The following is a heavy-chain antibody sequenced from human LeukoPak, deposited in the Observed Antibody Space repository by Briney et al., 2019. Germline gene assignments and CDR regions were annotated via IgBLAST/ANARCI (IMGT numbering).Heavy chain of an antibody. CDR2: ISSSSSYI. J-gene: IGHJ4*02. D-gene: IGHD6-19*01. CDR1: GFTFSSYS. CDR3: ARTPGQWLVPLYDY. Sequence: GGSLRLSCAASGFTFSSYSMNWVRQAPGKGLEWVSSISSSSSYIYYADSVKGRFTISRDNAKNSLYLQMDSLRAEDTAVYYCARTPGQWLVPLYDYWGQGTLVTVSS. V-gene: IGHV3-21*01.